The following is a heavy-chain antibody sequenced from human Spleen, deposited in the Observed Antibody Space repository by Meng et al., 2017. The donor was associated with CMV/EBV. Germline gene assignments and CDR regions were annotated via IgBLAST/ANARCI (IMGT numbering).Heavy chain of an antibody. CDR1: GYTFTGYY. D-gene: IGHD1-7*01. V-gene: IGHV1-2*02. J-gene: IGHJ3*02. CDR2: MNPNSGGT. CDR3: ARAPGINRNYEKDAFNI. Sequence: ASVKVSCKASGYTFTGYYMHWVRQAPGQGLEWMGWMNPNSGGTRSAQKFQGRVTMTRDTSISTAYMELNNLRSDDSAVYYCARAPGINRNYEKDAFNIWGQGTNVTVSS.